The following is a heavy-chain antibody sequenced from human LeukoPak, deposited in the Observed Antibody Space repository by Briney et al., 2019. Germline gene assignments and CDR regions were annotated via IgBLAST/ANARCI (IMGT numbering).Heavy chain of an antibody. CDR2: ISSGNKTI. D-gene: IGHD1-20*01. V-gene: IGHV3-48*01. J-gene: IGHJ5*02. CDR3: AGSFNWSDGWS. CDR1: GFTFSSYA. Sequence: PGGSLRLSCAASGFTFSSYAMSWVRQAPGKGLEWLSYISSGNKTIFYADSVKGRLTISRDNAKNSLYLQMTSLGAEDTAVYYCAGSFNWSDGWSWGQGTLVTVSS.